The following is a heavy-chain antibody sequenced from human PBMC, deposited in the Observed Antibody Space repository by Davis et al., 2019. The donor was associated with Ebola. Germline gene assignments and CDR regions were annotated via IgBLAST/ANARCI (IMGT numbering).Heavy chain of an antibody. CDR2: ISPHNGNT. Sequence: ASVQVSCKTSGYTFINYGISWVRQAPGQGLEWMGWISPHNGNTNYAQEFQGRVTMTTDTSSSTAYMDLRSLRSDDTAVYYCTRGIKTYYYYFHMDVWGEGTTVTVSS. CDR3: TRGIKTYYYYFHMDV. CDR1: GYTFINYG. V-gene: IGHV1-18*04. J-gene: IGHJ6*03. D-gene: IGHD1-14*01.